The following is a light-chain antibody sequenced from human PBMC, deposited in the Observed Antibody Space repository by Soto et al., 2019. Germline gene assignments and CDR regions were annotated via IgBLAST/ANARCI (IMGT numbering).Light chain of an antibody. V-gene: IGKV3-15*01. CDR3: QHYHGWVKA. J-gene: IGKJ2*01. CDR1: QGLGSR. Sequence: EIVMTQSPATLSVSPGGTATLSCRASQGLGSRLAWYQQKPGQAPRLLIYDASTGATSVPDRFSGSESETEFTLTISSLQSEDFAVYYCQHYHGWVKAFGQGTKLEIK. CDR2: DAS.